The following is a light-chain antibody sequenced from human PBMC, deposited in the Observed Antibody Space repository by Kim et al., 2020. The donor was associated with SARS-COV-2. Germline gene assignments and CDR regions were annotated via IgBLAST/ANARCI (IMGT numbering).Light chain of an antibody. Sequence: ASVGDRVTITSRASQDIRNDLGWYQQSPGRAPKRLIYGASSLQSGVPSRFSGSGSGTEFTLTISSLQPEDFATYFCLQHNTYPITFGQGTRLEIK. CDR1: QDIRND. CDR2: GAS. V-gene: IGKV1-17*01. CDR3: LQHNTYPIT. J-gene: IGKJ5*01.